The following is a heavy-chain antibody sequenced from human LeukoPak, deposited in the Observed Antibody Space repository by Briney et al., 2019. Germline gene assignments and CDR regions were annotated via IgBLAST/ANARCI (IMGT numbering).Heavy chain of an antibody. J-gene: IGHJ4*02. CDR3: ARVAAAGNDY. D-gene: IGHD6-13*01. CDR2: IYYSGST. Sequence: SEPLSLTCTVSGGSISSYYWSWTRQPPGKGLEWIGYIYYSGSTNCNPSLKSRVTISVDTSKNQFSLKLSSVTAADTAVYYCARVAAAGNDYWGQGTLVTVSS. V-gene: IGHV4-59*01. CDR1: GGSISSYY.